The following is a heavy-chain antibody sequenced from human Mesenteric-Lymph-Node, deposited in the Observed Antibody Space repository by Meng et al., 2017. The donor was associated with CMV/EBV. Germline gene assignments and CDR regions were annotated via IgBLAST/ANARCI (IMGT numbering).Heavy chain of an antibody. CDR1: GFSFSNDW. D-gene: IGHD1-26*01. CDR2: INTDGTNT. Sequence: AASGFSFSNDWMHWARQAPGKGLVWVSHINTDGTNTGYADSVKGRFTISRDNAKNTVYLQMNSLRAEDTAVYYCASGPILGTTYFGYWGQGTLVTVSS. CDR3: ASGPILGTTYFGY. V-gene: IGHV3-74*01. J-gene: IGHJ4*02.